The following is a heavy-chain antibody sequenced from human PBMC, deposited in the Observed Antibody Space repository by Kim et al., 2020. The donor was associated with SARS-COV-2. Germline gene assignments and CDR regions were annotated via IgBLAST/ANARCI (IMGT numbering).Heavy chain of an antibody. Sequence: TPSPQSRVTIPVDTSKNQFSLKLSSVTAADTAVYYCARGRGEMYYWYFDLWGRGTLVTVSS. CDR3: ARGRGEMYYWYFDL. J-gene: IGHJ2*01. D-gene: IGHD3-16*01. V-gene: IGHV4-61*02.